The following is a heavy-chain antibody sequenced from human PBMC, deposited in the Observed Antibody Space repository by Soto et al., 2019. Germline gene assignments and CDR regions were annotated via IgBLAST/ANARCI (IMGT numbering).Heavy chain of an antibody. Sequence: ASVKVSCKASGYTFTSYGISWVRQAPGQGLEWMGWISAYNGNTNYAQKLQGRVTMTTDTSTSTAYMELRSLRSDDTAVYYCARVVVVVAATPPINFYYYGMDVWGQGTTVTVSS. CDR1: GYTFTSYG. CDR2: ISAYNGNT. V-gene: IGHV1-18*01. CDR3: ARVVVVVAATPPINFYYYGMDV. D-gene: IGHD2-15*01. J-gene: IGHJ6*02.